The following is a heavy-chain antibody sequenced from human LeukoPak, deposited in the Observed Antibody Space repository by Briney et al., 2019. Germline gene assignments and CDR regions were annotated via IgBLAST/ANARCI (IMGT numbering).Heavy chain of an antibody. CDR3: ARDFSRVNSLCVGGLNRLDH. D-gene: IGHD3-10*01. V-gene: IGHV1-18*01. J-gene: IGHJ5*02. CDR1: GYTFIHCG. Sequence: ASVTVSCQACGYTFIHCGISWERRAPGQGLEWMGWISAYNGNTNYAQKLQGRVTMTTDTSTSTAYMELRSLRSDDTAVYYCARDFSRVNSLCVGGLNRLDHWGQGTLVTVSS. CDR2: ISAYNGNT.